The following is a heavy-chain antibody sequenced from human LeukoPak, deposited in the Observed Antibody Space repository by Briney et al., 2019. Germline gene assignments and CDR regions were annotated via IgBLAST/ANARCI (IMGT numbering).Heavy chain of an antibody. J-gene: IGHJ4*02. Sequence: ASVKVSCKASGGTLSSYAISWVRQAPGQGLEWMGGIIPIFGTANYAQKFQGRVTITADESTSTAYMELSSLRSEDTAVYYCARDSTAYYGSGSRPIFDYWGQGTLVTVSS. CDR3: ARDSTAYYGSGSRPIFDY. D-gene: IGHD3-10*01. V-gene: IGHV1-69*13. CDR2: IIPIFGTA. CDR1: GGTLSSYA.